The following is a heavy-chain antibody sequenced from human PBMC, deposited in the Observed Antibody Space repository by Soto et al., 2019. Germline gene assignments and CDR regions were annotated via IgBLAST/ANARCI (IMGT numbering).Heavy chain of an antibody. CDR3: ARGITMRVVVPRDAPDKYYFDS. D-gene: IGHD3-22*01. J-gene: IGHJ4*02. V-gene: IGHV4-34*01. CDR2: INHSGST. Sequence: SETLSLTRPVDGGSFSGYYWSWIRQPPAKALESIGEINHSGSTNYSPSLKSRVTVSVDTSKNQFSLKLSSVTAADTAVYYCARGITMRVVVPRDAPDKYYFDSWALGTLVTVSS. CDR1: GGSFSGYY.